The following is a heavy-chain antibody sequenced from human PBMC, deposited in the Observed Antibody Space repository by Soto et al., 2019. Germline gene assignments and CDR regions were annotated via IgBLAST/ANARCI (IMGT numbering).Heavy chain of an antibody. J-gene: IGHJ3*02. D-gene: IGHD3-22*01. Sequence: ASVKVSCKASGYTFTGYYMHWVRQAPGQGLEWMGWINPNSGGTNYAQKFQGWVTMTRDTSISTAYMELSRLRSDDTAVYYCARVGRYYYDSVAAFDIWGQGTMATVSS. CDR1: GYTFTGYY. CDR3: ARVGRYYYDSVAAFDI. CDR2: INPNSGGT. V-gene: IGHV1-2*04.